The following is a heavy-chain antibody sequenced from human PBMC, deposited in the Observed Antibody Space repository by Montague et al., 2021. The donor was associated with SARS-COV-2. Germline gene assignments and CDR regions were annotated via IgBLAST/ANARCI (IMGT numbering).Heavy chain of an antibody. CDR1: GESFSSDD. J-gene: IGHJ4*02. V-gene: IGHV4-34*01. Sequence: SETLSLTCTDYGESFSSDDWSWIRQPPGKGVEWIGGRSHSGNTKYNPSLNSRVYMSLDKTSNELSLKLTSVAAAATAVYYWAGGLRGHSIRTCYYLWGQGTLVTVSS. D-gene: IGHD2-15*01. CDR3: AGGLRGHSIRTCYYL. CDR2: RSHSGNT.